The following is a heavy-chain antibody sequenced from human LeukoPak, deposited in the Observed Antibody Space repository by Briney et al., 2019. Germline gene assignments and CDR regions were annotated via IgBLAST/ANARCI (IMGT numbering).Heavy chain of an antibody. Sequence: PGGSLRLSCAASGFTFSSYSMNWVRQAPGKGLEWVSSISSSSTYIYYTDSVKGRFTISRDNAKNSLYLQMNSLRAEDTAVYYCAKEFEVTGTLFDPWGQGTLVTVSS. V-gene: IGHV3-21*01. J-gene: IGHJ5*02. CDR2: ISSSSTYI. CDR3: AKEFEVTGTLFDP. D-gene: IGHD1-1*01. CDR1: GFTFSSYS.